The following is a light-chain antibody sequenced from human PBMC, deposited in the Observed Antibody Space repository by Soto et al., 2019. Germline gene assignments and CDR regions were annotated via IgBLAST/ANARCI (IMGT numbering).Light chain of an antibody. CDR1: QSISSW. CDR2: AAS. Sequence: DIQMTQSPSTLSASVGDRVTITCRASQSISSWLAWYQQKPGKAPKLLIYAASGLASGVPSRFSGSVSGTEFTLTISSLQPDDYAAYYCQRYDTYSWTFGQGTQVEIK. J-gene: IGKJ1*01. V-gene: IGKV1-5*03. CDR3: QRYDTYSWT.